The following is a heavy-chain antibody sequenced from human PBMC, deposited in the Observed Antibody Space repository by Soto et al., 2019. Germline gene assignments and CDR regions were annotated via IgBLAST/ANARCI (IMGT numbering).Heavy chain of an antibody. Sequence: GGSLRLSCAASGFTFNNYAMSWVRQAPGKGLVWVSRINSDGSSTSYADSVKGRFTISRDNAKNTLYLQMNSLRAEDTAVYYCARAGDIVVVPAAMWYYYGMDVWGQGTTVTVSS. D-gene: IGHD2-2*01. V-gene: IGHV3-74*01. CDR1: GFTFNNYA. J-gene: IGHJ6*02. CDR3: ARAGDIVVVPAAMWYYYGMDV. CDR2: INSDGSST.